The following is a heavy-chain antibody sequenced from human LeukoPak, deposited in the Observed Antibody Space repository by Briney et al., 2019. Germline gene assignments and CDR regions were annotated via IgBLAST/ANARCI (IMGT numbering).Heavy chain of an antibody. CDR1: GFTFDDYA. J-gene: IGHJ5*02. CDR2: ISWNSGSI. D-gene: IGHD3-10*01. Sequence: GGSLRLSCAASGFTFDDYAMHWVRQAPGKGLEWVSGISWNSGSIGYADSVKGRFTISRDNAKNSLYLQMNSLRAEDTALYYCARGPWFGETKGWFDPWGQGTLVTVSS. CDR3: ARGPWFGETKGWFDP. V-gene: IGHV3-9*01.